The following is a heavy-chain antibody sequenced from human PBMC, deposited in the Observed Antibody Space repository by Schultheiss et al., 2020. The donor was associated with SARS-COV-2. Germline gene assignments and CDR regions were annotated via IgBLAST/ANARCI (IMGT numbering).Heavy chain of an antibody. J-gene: IGHJ6*02. D-gene: IGHD2-15*01. CDR1: GYTFTSYD. Sequence: ASVKVSCKASGYTFTSYDLNWVRQAPGQGLEWMGWINPNSGGTNYAQKFQGWVTMTRDTSISTAYMELSRLRSDDTAVYYCARCFSGGTVAATDYYYGMDVWGQGTTVTVSS. CDR3: ARCFSGGTVAATDYYYGMDV. CDR2: INPNSGGT. V-gene: IGHV1-2*04.